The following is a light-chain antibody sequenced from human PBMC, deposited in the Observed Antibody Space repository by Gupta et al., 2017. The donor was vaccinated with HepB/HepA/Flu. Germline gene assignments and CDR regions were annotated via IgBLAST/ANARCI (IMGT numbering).Light chain of an antibody. V-gene: IGLV2-18*02. CDR3: TSYTSSITYV. J-gene: IGLJ1*01. Sequence: QSALTQPPSVSGSPGQSVTISCTGTSSDVGGYNYVSWYQQPPGTAPKLRIYDVNNRPSGVPDRFSGSKSGNTASLTISGLQAEDEADYYCTSYTSSITYVFGTGTKVTVL. CDR1: SSDVGGYNY. CDR2: DVN.